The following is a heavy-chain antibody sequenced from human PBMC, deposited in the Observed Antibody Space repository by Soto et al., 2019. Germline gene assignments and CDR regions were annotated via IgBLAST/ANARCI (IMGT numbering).Heavy chain of an antibody. CDR3: AKKADPTMGLDY. CDR1: GFTFSSYA. D-gene: IGHD6-19*01. J-gene: IGHJ4*02. Sequence: EVQLLESGGGLVQPGGSLRLSCAASGFTFSSYAMSWVRQAPGKGLEWVSTLSGSGSSTYYTDSVKGRFIISRDNSKNTLYLQMNSLRAEDTAVYYCAKKADPTMGLDYWGQGTLVTVSS. CDR2: LSGSGSST. V-gene: IGHV3-23*01.